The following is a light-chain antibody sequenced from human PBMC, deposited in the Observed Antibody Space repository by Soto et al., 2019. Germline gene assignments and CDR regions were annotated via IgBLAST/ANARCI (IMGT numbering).Light chain of an antibody. CDR2: KVS. Sequence: DVVMTQSPLSLPVTLGQPASISCRSSQSLVYSDGNTYLNWFQQRPGQSPRRLLYKVSNRDSGVPDRISGSGSGTDFTLNITRVEADDVGTYYCMQGGHCPLTFGQGTKVEIK. V-gene: IGKV2-30*01. CDR1: QSLVYSDGNTY. J-gene: IGKJ1*01. CDR3: MQGGHCPLT.